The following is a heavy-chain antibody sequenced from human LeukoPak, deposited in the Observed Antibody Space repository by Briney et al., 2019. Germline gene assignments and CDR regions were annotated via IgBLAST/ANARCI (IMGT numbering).Heavy chain of an antibody. CDR3: ARPYYYDSSGYYYDY. J-gene: IGHJ4*02. D-gene: IGHD3-22*01. V-gene: IGHV4-59*01. Sequence: SETLSRTCSVAGVSSSNYYWSWMRQPPGKGLEGGGFIYYSGSPNYNPSLKSRVTISVDPSKHQFSLKLSSVTAAATAVYYCARPYYYDSSGYYYDYWGQGTLVTVSS. CDR1: GVSSSNYY. CDR2: IYYSGSP.